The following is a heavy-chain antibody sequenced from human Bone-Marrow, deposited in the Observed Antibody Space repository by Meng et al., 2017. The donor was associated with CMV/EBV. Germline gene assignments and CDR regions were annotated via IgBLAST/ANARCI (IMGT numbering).Heavy chain of an antibody. CDR2: ISYDEVDK. D-gene: IGHD4-23*01. Sequence: GESLKISCAASGFPFNAYTFHWVRQAPGKGLEWVTVISYDEVDKYYAVSVKGRFTISRDNSKNTLSLQMNNLTAEDTALYYCARDAATVGTHPPDYCGQGTLVTVSS. CDR3: ARDAATVGTHPPDY. CDR1: GFPFNAYT. J-gene: IGHJ4*02. V-gene: IGHV3-30*04.